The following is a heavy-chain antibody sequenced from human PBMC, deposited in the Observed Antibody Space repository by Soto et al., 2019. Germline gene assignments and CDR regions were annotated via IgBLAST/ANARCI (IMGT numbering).Heavy chain of an antibody. CDR2: LNPKNGDT. Sequence: GASVKVSCKASGYSFTGYRLHWVRQAPGQGLEWMGWLNPKNGDTSYAQKFRDRVTMTSDTSITTAYMDLSRLTSDDTATYYCFRDMVATMDDYYYYALDVWGQGTTVTVSS. J-gene: IGHJ6*02. CDR3: FRDMVATMDDYYYYALDV. V-gene: IGHV1-2*02. D-gene: IGHD5-12*01. CDR1: GYSFTGYR.